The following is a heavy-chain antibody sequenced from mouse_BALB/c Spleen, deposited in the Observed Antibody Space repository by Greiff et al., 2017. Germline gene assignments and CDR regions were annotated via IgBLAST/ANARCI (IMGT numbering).Heavy chain of an antibody. CDR3: ASGEGDYDGDYFDY. V-gene: IGHV1-85*01. D-gene: IGHD2-4*01. J-gene: IGHJ2*01. Sequence: VMLVESGAELVKPGASVKLSCKASGYTFTSYDINWVRQRPEQGLEWIGWIFPGDGSTKYNEKFKGKATLTTDKSSSTAYMQLSRLTSEDSAVYFCASGEGDYDGDYFDYWGQGTTLTVSS. CDR1: GYTFTSYD. CDR2: IFPGDGST.